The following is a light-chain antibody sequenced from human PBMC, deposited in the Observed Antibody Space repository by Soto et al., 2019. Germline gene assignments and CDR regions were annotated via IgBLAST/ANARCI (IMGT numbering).Light chain of an antibody. J-gene: IGLJ1*01. V-gene: IGLV2-14*01. Sequence: QSVLTQPASVSGSLGQSVTISCTGPRSDIGDSNFISWYQQSPGKAPRLLIYEVNNRPSGVSRRFSGSKAGNTASLTISGLLEDDEADYFCASFRSGTILVFGSGTKVTVL. CDR3: ASFRSGTILV. CDR1: RSDIGDSNF. CDR2: EVN.